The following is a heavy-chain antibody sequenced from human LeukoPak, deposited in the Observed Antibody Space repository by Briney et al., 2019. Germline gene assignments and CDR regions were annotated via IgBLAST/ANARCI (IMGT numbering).Heavy chain of an antibody. Sequence: GGSLRLSCAASGFTVDSNYLSWVRQAPGKGLEWVSTIYTGGNTYYAASVKGRFTISRDFSKNTVFLHMNSLRAEDTAMYYCAGGDDSGYYDYFDYWGQGALVTVSS. J-gene: IGHJ4*02. CDR1: GFTVDSNY. CDR3: AGGDDSGYYDYFDY. CDR2: IYTGGNT. D-gene: IGHD3-22*01. V-gene: IGHV3-53*01.